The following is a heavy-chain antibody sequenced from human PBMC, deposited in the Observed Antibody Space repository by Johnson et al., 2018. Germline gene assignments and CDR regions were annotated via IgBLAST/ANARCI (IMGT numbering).Heavy chain of an antibody. V-gene: IGHV3-7*01. CDR1: GFTFSSYW. CDR2: IKQDGSEK. Sequence: VQLQESGGGLVQPGGSLRLSCAASGFTFSSYWMSWVRQAPGKGLEWVANIKQDGSEKYYVASVKGRFTISRDNAKNSLYLQRNSRRAEDTAVYSCARDRVGATPSWGQGTMVTVSA. D-gene: IGHD1-26*01. CDR3: ARDRVGATPS. J-gene: IGHJ3*01.